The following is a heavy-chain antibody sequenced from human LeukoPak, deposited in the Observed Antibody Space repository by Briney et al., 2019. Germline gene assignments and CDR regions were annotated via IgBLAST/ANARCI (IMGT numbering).Heavy chain of an antibody. CDR1: GFXFGDYA. D-gene: IGHD6-6*01. CDR3: AKDFPRSSWGYYYCYGLDV. Sequence: PGGSLRLSCAASGFXFGDYAIHWVRQAPGKGLEWVSLISGDGDTTYYADSVKGRFTISRDNRKNSLYLQMNSLRTEDTALYYCAKDFPRSSWGYYYCYGLDVWGQGTTVTVSS. CDR2: ISGDGDTT. V-gene: IGHV3-43*02. J-gene: IGHJ6*02.